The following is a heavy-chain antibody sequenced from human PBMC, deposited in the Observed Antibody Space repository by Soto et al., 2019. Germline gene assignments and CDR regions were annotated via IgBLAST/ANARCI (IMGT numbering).Heavy chain of an antibody. CDR2: IAYDGSNA. J-gene: IGHJ6*02. CDR1: GFTVRNYA. V-gene: IGHV3-30-3*01. CDR3: ARGDREDILVVVGARPGEYGIDI. D-gene: IGHD2-15*01. Sequence: GGSLSLSCAACGFTVRNYAMHGVRQDPGKGLECLAVIAYDGSNAFYRDSVKGRFTISRDNSKNTLYLHMNSLRSEDTGVYYCARGDREDILVVVGARPGEYGIDIWGQGTTVTVSS.